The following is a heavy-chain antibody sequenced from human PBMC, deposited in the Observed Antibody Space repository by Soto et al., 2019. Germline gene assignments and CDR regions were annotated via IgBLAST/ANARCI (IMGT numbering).Heavy chain of an antibody. CDR2: ISNDGSNR. J-gene: IGHJ6*02. CDR3: ARDDEYSGNGMDV. CDR1: GFTFSNYG. D-gene: IGHD3-10*01. Sequence: QVQLVESGGGVVEPGRSLRLSCAASGFTFSNYGMHSVRQAPGKGLEWVAVISNDGSNRYHADSVKDRFTISRDNSKNMLYLQMNSLRAEDTAVYYCARDDEYSGNGMDVWGQGTTVTVS. V-gene: IGHV3-33*01.